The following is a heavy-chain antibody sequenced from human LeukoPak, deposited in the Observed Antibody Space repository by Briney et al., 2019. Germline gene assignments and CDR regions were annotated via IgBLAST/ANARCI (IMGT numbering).Heavy chain of an antibody. CDR2: IYYSGST. Sequence: SETLSLTCTVSGGSISSSSYYWGWIRQPPGKGLEWIGSIYYSGSTYYNPSLKSRVTISVDTSKNQFSLKLSSVTAADTAVYYCARVSGSCWGGPYYFDYWGQGTLVTVSS. D-gene: IGHD1-26*01. J-gene: IGHJ4*02. CDR3: ARVSGSCWGGPYYFDY. V-gene: IGHV4-39*01. CDR1: GGSISSSSYY.